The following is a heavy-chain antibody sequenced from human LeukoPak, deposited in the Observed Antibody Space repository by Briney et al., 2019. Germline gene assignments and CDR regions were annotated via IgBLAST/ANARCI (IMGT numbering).Heavy chain of an antibody. CDR2: IYYSGST. D-gene: IGHD5-18*01. Sequence: SETLSLTCTVSDFSITRGYRWAWIRQPPGKGLEWIGFIYYSGSTNYNPSLKSRVTISVHTSKNQFSLKLSSVTAADTAVYYCARTTEGGYSYGSFYYYYMDVWGKGATVTISS. CDR3: ARTTEGGYSYGSFYYYYMDV. CDR1: DFSITRGYR. J-gene: IGHJ6*03. V-gene: IGHV4-61*01.